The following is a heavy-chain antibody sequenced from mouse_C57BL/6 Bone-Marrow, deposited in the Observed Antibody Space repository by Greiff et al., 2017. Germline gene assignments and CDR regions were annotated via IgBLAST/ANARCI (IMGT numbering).Heavy chain of an antibody. CDR1: GYTFTSYW. CDR3: TIDGYYGEYNGMDY. D-gene: IGHD2-3*01. CDR2: IDPSDSYT. V-gene: IGHV1-59*01. Sequence: QVQLQQSGAELVRPGTSVKLSCKASGYTFTSYWMHWVKQRPGQGLEWIGVIDPSDSYTNYNQKFQGKATLTADQSSSPAYMQLSSLPSEDSAVYNGTIDGYYGEYNGMDYWGQGTSVTVSS. J-gene: IGHJ4*01.